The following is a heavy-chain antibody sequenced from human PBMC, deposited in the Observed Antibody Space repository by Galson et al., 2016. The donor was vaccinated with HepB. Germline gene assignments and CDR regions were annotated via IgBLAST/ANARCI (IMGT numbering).Heavy chain of an antibody. CDR3: ARVRDSSGYQVLRGHYYYGMDV. CDR2: IDIDGSST. Sequence: SLRLSCAASGFPFSSYWMHWVRQAPGKGLVWVSRIDIDGSSTTYADSVMGRFTISRDNAKNTLHLEMRSLRAEDTAVYYCARVRDSSGYQVLRGHYYYGMDVWGQGSTVTVSS. V-gene: IGHV3-74*03. CDR1: GFPFSSYW. D-gene: IGHD3-22*01. J-gene: IGHJ6*02.